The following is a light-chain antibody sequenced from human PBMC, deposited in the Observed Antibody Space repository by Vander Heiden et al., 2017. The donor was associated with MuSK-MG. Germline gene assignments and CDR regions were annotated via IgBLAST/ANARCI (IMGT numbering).Light chain of an antibody. CDR3: QQSHDFPYS. CDR1: QIVSSS. V-gene: IGKV1-39*01. Sequence: DIQMTQSPSSLSASVGDRVTITCRASQIVSSSLNWYQQEPGKAPKLLIYAASSLQSGVPSRFSGSGSGTDFTLTISSLQPEDFATYFCQQSHDFPYSFGQRTKVEIK. CDR2: AAS. J-gene: IGKJ2*03.